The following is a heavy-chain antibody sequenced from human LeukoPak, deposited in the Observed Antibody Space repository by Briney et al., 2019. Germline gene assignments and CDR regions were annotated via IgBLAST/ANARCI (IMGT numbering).Heavy chain of an antibody. CDR1: GGSISSYY. Sequence: SETLSLTCTVSGGSISSYYWNWIRQPPGKGLEWIGYIYNTGSTNYNPSLKSRVAISVDTSKNQFSLKLSSVTAADTAIYYCARGHYDSRGYSEPFDYWGQGTAVTVSS. CDR3: ARGHYDSRGYSEPFDY. J-gene: IGHJ4*02. V-gene: IGHV4-59*01. CDR2: IYNTGST. D-gene: IGHD3-22*01.